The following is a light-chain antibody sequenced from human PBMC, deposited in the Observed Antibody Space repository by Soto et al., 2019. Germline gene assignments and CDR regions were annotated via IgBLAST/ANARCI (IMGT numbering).Light chain of an antibody. CDR3: QSYDSSLSGVV. J-gene: IGLJ2*01. CDR1: SSNIRAGYD. Sequence: VLTQPPSVSGAPGQRVTISCTGSSSNIRAGYDVHWYQQLPGTAPKLLIYGNSNRPSGVPDRFSGSKSGTSASLAITGLQAEDEADYYCQSYDSSLSGVVFGGGTKLTVL. V-gene: IGLV1-40*01. CDR2: GNS.